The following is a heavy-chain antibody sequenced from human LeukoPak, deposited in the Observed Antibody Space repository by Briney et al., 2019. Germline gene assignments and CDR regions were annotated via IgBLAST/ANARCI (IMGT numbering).Heavy chain of an antibody. Sequence: ASVKVSCKASGYTFTSYYMHWVRQGPGQGLEWMGIINPSGGSTSYAQKFQGRVTMTRATSTSTVYMDLSSLRSEDTAVYSCARHPYYGGNSFDYWGQGTLVTVSS. CDR3: ARHPYYGGNSFDY. CDR1: GYTFTSYY. J-gene: IGHJ4*02. CDR2: INPSGGST. D-gene: IGHD4-23*01. V-gene: IGHV1-46*01.